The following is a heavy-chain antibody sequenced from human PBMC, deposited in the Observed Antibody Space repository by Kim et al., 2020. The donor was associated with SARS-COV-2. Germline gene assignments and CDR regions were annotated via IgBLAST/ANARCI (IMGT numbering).Heavy chain of an antibody. D-gene: IGHD2-21*01. J-gene: IGHJ4*02. Sequence: GGSLRLSCAASGFSFHKFWMSWVRQAPGKGLEWVANINQDGSAKIYVDSVKGRFTISRDNAKDSLYLHMDSLRAEDTAVYYCGRDDDNSASAPYPIPFDCWGQGTLVTVSS. CDR3: GRDDDNSASAPYPIPFDC. CDR1: GFSFHKFW. CDR2: INQDGSAK. V-gene: IGHV3-7*03.